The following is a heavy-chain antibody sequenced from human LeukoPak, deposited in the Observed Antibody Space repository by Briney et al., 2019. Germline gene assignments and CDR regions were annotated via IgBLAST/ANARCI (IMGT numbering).Heavy chain of an antibody. CDR2: MHYSGTT. V-gene: IGHV4-59*08. D-gene: IGHD3-10*01. Sequence: SETLSLTCTVSGDSISSYYWSWIRQPPGKGLEWIGYMHYSGTTNHIPSLKSRVTISVDTSKNHFSLKLTSVTAADTAVYYCARHANYYGSGSYLNWFDPWGQGTLVTVSS. CDR3: ARHANYYGSGSYLNWFDP. CDR1: GDSISSYY. J-gene: IGHJ5*02.